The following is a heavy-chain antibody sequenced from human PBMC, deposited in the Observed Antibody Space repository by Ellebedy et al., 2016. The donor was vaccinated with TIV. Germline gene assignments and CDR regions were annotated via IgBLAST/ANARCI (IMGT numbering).Heavy chain of an antibody. J-gene: IGHJ4*02. V-gene: IGHV4-34*01. CDR3: AEGRSGWYYFDY. CDR1: GGSFSGYY. Sequence: SETLSLTCAVYGGSFSGYYWSWVRQPPGKGLEWIGEVNQSGRTNYHPSLKSRVTISVDTSKIQFSLRLSSVTAADTAVYYCAEGRSGWYYFDYWGQGTLVTVSS. D-gene: IGHD6-19*01. CDR2: VNQSGRT.